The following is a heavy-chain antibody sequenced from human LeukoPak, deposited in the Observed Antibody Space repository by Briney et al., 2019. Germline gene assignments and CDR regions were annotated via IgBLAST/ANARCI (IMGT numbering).Heavy chain of an antibody. V-gene: IGHV4-59*11. CDR3: ARVKTGGGFDY. CDR1: GGSISSHY. J-gene: IGHJ4*02. Sequence: PSETLSLTCTVSGGSISSHYWSWIRQPPGKGLEWIGYIYYSGSTNYNPSLKSRVTISVDTSKNQFSLKLSSVTAADTAVYCCARVKTGGGFDYWGQGTLVTVSS. D-gene: IGHD1-26*01. CDR2: IYYSGST.